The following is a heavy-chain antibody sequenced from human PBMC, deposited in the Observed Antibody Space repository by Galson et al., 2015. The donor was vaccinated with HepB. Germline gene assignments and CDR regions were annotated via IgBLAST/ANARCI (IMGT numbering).Heavy chain of an antibody. D-gene: IGHD4-17*01. CDR2: ISYDGSNK. J-gene: IGHJ4*02. Sequence: SLRLSCAASGFTFSSYAMHWVRQAPGKGLEWVAVISYDGSNKYYADSVKGRFTISRDNSKNTLYLQMNSLRAEDTAVYYCARGAMTTVTTFRDWGQGTLVTVSS. CDR1: GFTFSSYA. CDR3: ARGAMTTVTTFRD. V-gene: IGHV3-30-3*01.